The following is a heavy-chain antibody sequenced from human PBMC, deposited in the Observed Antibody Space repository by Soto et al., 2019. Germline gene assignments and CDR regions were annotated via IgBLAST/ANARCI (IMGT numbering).Heavy chain of an antibody. V-gene: IGHV3-30-3*01. D-gene: IGHD6-13*01. CDR2: ISYDGSNK. CDR3: ARAGYSSSWHTTPFDP. CDR1: GFTFSSYA. J-gene: IGHJ5*02. Sequence: LRLSCAASGFTFSSYAMHWVRQAPGKGLEWVAVISYDGSNKYYADSVKGRFTISRDNSKNTLYLQMNSLRAEDTAVYYCARAGYSSSWHTTPFDPWGQGTLVTVSS.